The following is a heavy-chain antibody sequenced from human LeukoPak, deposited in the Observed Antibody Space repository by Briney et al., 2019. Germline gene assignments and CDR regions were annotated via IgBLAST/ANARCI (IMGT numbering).Heavy chain of an antibody. J-gene: IGHJ3*02. CDR3: ALTASLDYDSSLYAFDI. D-gene: IGHD3-22*01. CDR2: IYPGDSDT. V-gene: IGHV5-51*01. Sequence: RGESLKISCKGSGYSFTSYWIGWVRQMPGKGLEWMGIIYPGDSDTRYSPSFQGQVTISADKSISTAYLQWSSLKASDTAMYYCALTASLDYDSSLYAFDIWGQGTMVTVSS. CDR1: GYSFTSYW.